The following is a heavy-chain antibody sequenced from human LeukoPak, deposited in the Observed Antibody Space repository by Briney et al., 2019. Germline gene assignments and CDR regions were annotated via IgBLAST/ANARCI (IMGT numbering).Heavy chain of an antibody. D-gene: IGHD2-8*01. V-gene: IGHV1-69*05. CDR3: ARDRVVLQIGNWFDP. CDR1: GGTFSSYA. Sequence: SVKVSGKASGGTFSSYAISWVRQAPGQGLEWMGGIIPIFGTANYAQKFQGRVTITTDESTSTAYMELSSLRSEDTAVYYCARDRVVLQIGNWFDPWGQGTLVTVSS. J-gene: IGHJ5*02. CDR2: IIPIFGTA.